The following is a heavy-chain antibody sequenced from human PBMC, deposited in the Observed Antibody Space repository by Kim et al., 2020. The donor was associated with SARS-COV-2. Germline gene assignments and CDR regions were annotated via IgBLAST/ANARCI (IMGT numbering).Heavy chain of an antibody. CDR1: GFTFSSYG. CDR3: AKANLRYCSGGSCYHYWYFDL. CDR2: IWYDGSNK. V-gene: IGHV3-33*06. D-gene: IGHD2-15*01. J-gene: IGHJ2*01. Sequence: GGSLRLSCAASGFTFSSYGMHWVRQAPGKGLEWVAVIWYDGSNKYYADSVKGRFTISRDNSKNTLYLQMNSLRAEDTAVYYCAKANLRYCSGGSCYHYWYFDLWGRGTLVTVSS.